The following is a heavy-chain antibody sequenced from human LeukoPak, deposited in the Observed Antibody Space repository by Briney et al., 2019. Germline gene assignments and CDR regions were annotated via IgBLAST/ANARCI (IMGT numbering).Heavy chain of an antibody. D-gene: IGHD6-19*01. CDR3: ARQKPVAATTHFDN. J-gene: IGHJ4*02. CDR2: IYYRGST. Sequence: PSETLSLTCTVSGGSINNYYWSWIRQPPGKALEWIGYIYYRGSTNYNPSLKSRVTISVDTSKNQFSQKLSSVTAADTAVYYCARQKPVAATTHFDNWGQGILVTVSS. V-gene: IGHV4-59*08. CDR1: GGSINNYY.